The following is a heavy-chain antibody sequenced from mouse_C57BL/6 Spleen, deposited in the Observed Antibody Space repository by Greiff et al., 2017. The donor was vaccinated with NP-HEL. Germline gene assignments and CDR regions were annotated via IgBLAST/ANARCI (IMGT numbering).Heavy chain of an antibody. D-gene: IGHD4-1*02. CDR3: ARKFLNWDGFAY. V-gene: IGHV5-17*01. Sequence: EVMLVESGGGLVKPGGSLKLSCAASGFTFSDYGMHWVRQAPEQGLEWVAYISSGSSTIYYADTVKGRFTISREYAKNTLFLQMTILRSEDTAMYYGARKFLNWDGFAYWGQGTLVTVSA. CDR1: GFTFSDYG. J-gene: IGHJ3*01. CDR2: ISSGSSTI.